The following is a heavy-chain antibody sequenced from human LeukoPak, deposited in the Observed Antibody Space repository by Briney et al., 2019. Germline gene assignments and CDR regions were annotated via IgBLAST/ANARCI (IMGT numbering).Heavy chain of an antibody. D-gene: IGHD5-18*01. CDR1: GGSFSGYY. J-gene: IGHJ6*02. CDR2: INHSGST. CDR3: AGQIYSYGISPYYYYGMDV. V-gene: IGHV4-34*01. Sequence: SETLSLTCAVYGGSFSGYYWSWIRQPPGKGLEWIGEINHSGSTNYNPSLKSRVTISVDTSKNQFSLKLSSVTAAGTAVYYCAGQIYSYGISPYYYYGMDVWGQGTTVTVSS.